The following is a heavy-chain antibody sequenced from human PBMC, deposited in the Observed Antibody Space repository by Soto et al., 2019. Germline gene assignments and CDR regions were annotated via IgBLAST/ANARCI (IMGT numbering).Heavy chain of an antibody. J-gene: IGHJ3*02. CDR2: INPSGGST. V-gene: IGHV1-46*03. Sequence: ASVKVSCKAYGYTFTSYYMHWVRQAPGQGLEWMGIINPSGGSTSYAQKFQGRVTMTRDTSTSTVYMELSSLRSEDTAVYYCARVEGYCTNGVCPPEFARMGNDAFDIWGQETMVTVSS. CDR1: GYTFTSYY. CDR3: ARVEGYCTNGVCPPEFARMGNDAFDI. D-gene: IGHD2-8*01.